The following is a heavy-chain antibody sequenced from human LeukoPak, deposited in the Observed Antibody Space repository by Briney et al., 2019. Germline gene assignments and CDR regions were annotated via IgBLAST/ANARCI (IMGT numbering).Heavy chain of an antibody. V-gene: IGHV4-31*03. CDR3: AREGRGANYDFWSGPDAFDI. J-gene: IGHJ3*02. Sequence: SETLSLTCTVSGGSIGSTTYCWSWIRQHPEKGLEWIGYIYYSGSTYYNPSLKSRVTISVDTSKNQFSLKLTSVTAADTAVYYCAREGRGANYDFWSGPDAFDIWGQGTMVTVSS. CDR2: IYYSGST. CDR1: GGSIGSTTYC. D-gene: IGHD3-3*01.